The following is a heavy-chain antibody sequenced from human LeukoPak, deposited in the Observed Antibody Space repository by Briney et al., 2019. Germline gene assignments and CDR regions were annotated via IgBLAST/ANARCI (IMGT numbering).Heavy chain of an antibody. CDR2: IDPSDSYT. V-gene: IGHV5-10-1*01. CDR1: GYSFTSYW. J-gene: IGHJ4*02. CDR3: ASSTIAAALDY. Sequence: GESQKISCKGSGYSFTSYWISWVRQMPGKGLEWMGRIDPSDSYTNYSPSFQGHVTISADKSISTAYLQWSSLEASDTAMYYCASSTIAAALDYWGQGTLVTVSS. D-gene: IGHD6-13*01.